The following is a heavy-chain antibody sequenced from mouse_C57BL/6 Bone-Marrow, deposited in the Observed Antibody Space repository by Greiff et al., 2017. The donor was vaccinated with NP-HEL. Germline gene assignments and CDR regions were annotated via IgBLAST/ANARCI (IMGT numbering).Heavy chain of an antibody. CDR1: GFNIKDYY. J-gene: IGHJ1*03. D-gene: IGHD1-1*01. Sequence: EVQLQQSGAELVKPGASVKLSCTASGFNIKDYYMHWVKQRTEQGLEWIGRIDPEDGETKYAPKFQGKATITADTSYNTAYLQLSSLTSEDTAVYYCATGFGYYGSSYRGWYFDVWGTGTTVTVSS. CDR3: ATGFGYYGSSYRGWYFDV. V-gene: IGHV14-2*01. CDR2: IDPEDGET.